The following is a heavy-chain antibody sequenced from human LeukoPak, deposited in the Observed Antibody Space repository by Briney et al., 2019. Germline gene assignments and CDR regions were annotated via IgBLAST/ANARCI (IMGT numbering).Heavy chain of an antibody. CDR3: ARDPTRRFDL. Sequence: GGSLRLSCATSGFTFSRYWMTWVRQAPGKGLEWVASIVEDGSEAYYLDSVKGRFTFSRENAKNSLYLQMNSLRGEDTAVYYCARDPTRRFDLWGQGTLVTVSS. CDR1: GFTFSRYW. CDR2: IVEDGSEA. J-gene: IGHJ4*02. V-gene: IGHV3-7*01.